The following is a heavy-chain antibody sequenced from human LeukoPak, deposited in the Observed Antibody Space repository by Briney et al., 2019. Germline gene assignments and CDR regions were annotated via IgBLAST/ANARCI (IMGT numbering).Heavy chain of an antibody. CDR3: AKDRSVYSSGWYFAFDI. V-gene: IGHV3-23*01. CDR1: GFTFSSYA. CDR2: ISGSGGST. J-gene: IGHJ3*02. D-gene: IGHD6-19*01. Sequence: GGSLRLSCAASGFTFSSYAMSWVRQAPGKGLEWVSAISGSGGSTYYADSVKGRFTISRDNSKNTLYLQMNSLRAEDTAVYYCAKDRSVYSSGWYFAFDIWGQGTMVTVSS.